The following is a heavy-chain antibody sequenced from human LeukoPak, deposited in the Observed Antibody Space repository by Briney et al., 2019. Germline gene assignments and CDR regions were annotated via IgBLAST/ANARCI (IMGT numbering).Heavy chain of an antibody. J-gene: IGHJ4*02. CDR3: ARLFDTSGPHFDY. V-gene: IGHV4-39*01. D-gene: IGHD6-19*01. CDR2: LYYTGST. Sequence: PSETLSLTCTVSGASISSSGYYWGWIRQPPGKGLEWIGTLYYTGSTYYNPSLKSRVTISVDASKTQFSRRLTSVTAADTAVYYCARLFDTSGPHFDYWGQGILVTVSS. CDR1: GASISSSGYY.